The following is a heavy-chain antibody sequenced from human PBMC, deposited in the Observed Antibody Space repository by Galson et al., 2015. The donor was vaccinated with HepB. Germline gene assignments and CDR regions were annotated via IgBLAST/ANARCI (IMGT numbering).Heavy chain of an antibody. CDR3: ARGPITNLGMDV. J-gene: IGHJ6*02. Sequence: ETLSLTCAVYGGSFSGYYWSWIRQPPGKGLEWIGEINHSGSTNYNPSLKSRVTISVDTSKNQFSLKLSSVTAADTAVYYCARGPITNLGMDVWGQGTTVTVSS. V-gene: IGHV4-34*01. D-gene: IGHD3-3*01. CDR1: GGSFSGYY. CDR2: INHSGST.